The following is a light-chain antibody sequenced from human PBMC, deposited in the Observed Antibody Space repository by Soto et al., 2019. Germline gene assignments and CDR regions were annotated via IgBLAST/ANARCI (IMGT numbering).Light chain of an antibody. J-gene: IGKJ1*01. CDR2: GAS. CDR3: QQYGHSRT. CDR1: QTVTNNY. Sequence: EVVFTQSPCTLSFSPGARATLACRASQTVTNNYLAWYQQRPGLAPRLLIYGASSRATGIPDRFSGSGSGTDFTLTISRLEPEDFAVYYCQQYGHSRTFGQGTKVDIK. V-gene: IGKV3-20*01.